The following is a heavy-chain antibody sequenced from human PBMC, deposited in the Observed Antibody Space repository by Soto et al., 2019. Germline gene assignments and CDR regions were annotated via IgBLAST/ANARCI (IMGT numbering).Heavy chain of an antibody. CDR1: GFTFSNDW. Sequence: GGSLRLSCAASGFTFSNDWMSWVRQAPGKGLEWVGRIKSKTDSGTTDYAAPVKGRFTISRDDSKNTLYLQMNSLKTADTAVYYCTTDQIKAGKDWFDPWGQGTLVTVSS. D-gene: IGHD6-13*01. J-gene: IGHJ5*02. CDR3: TTDQIKAGKDWFDP. CDR2: IKSKTDSGTT. V-gene: IGHV3-15*01.